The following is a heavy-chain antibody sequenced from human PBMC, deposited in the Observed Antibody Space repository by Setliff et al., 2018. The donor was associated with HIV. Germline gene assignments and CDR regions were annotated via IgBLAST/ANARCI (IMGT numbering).Heavy chain of an antibody. CDR1: GGSFSDYN. J-gene: IGHJ3*02. D-gene: IGHD6-19*01. V-gene: IGHV4-34*01. CDR2: INHSKHT. Sequence: TLSLTCAVYGGSFSDYNWSWIRQPPGKGLEWIAEINHSKHTIYNPSLKSRVTISVDTSKNQVSLKLKSVTAADTAVYYCATSSAWYDYGAFDIWGQGTMVTVSS. CDR3: ATSSAWYDYGAFDI.